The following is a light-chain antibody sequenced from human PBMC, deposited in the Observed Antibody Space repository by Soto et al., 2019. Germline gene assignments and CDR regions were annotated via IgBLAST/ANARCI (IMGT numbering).Light chain of an antibody. CDR1: QSVRSIY. Sequence: EIVFTQSPCTLSLSTGERATLNCRASQSVRSIYLAWYQQKPGQAPRLLIYGASRRATGFPARFSGSGSGTDFTLTISSLQSEDFAVYYCQQYDNWPWTFGQGTKVDIK. J-gene: IGKJ1*01. CDR2: GAS. CDR3: QQYDNWPWT. V-gene: IGKV3-15*01.